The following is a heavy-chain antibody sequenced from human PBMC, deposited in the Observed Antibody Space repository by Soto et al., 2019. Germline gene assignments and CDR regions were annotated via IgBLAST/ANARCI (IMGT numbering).Heavy chain of an antibody. V-gene: IGHV1-18*01. Sequence: GASVKVSCKASGYTFTSYGFSWVRQAPGQGLEWVGWIRANSGDTNSVREFQGRVTLTTDTSRGTGYMDLMRLRSDDTAVYYCARDFRSSCTGGSCIYFDYWGQGTQVTVSS. CDR1: GYTFTSYG. CDR2: IRANSGDT. CDR3: ARDFRSSCTGGSCIYFDY. D-gene: IGHD2-15*01. J-gene: IGHJ4*02.